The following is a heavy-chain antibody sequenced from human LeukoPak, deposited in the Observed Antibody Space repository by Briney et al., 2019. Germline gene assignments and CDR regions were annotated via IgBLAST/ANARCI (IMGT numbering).Heavy chain of an antibody. Sequence: GGSLRLSCAASGFTFSSYSMNWVRQAPGKGLEWVSYISSSGTTIYYADSVKGRFTISRDNAKNSLYLQMNSLRDEDTAVYYCARLWFGELSFFDYWGQGTLVTVSS. CDR3: ARLWFGELSFFDY. CDR1: GFTFSSYS. D-gene: IGHD3-10*01. V-gene: IGHV3-48*02. CDR2: ISSSGTTI. J-gene: IGHJ4*01.